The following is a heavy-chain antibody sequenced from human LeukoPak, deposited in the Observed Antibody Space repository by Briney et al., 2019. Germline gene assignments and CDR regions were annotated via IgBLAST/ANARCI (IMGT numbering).Heavy chain of an antibody. D-gene: IGHD3-10*01. V-gene: IGHV4-30-2*01. J-gene: IGHJ5*02. Sequence: SETLSLTCTVSGGSNSSGGYYWSWIRQPPGKGLAWIGYIYHSGSTYYNPSLKSRVTISVDRSKNQFSLKLSSVTAADTAVYYCARDESFSLSWFDPWGQGTLVTVSS. CDR2: IYHSGST. CDR3: ARDESFSLSWFDP. CDR1: GGSNSSGGYY.